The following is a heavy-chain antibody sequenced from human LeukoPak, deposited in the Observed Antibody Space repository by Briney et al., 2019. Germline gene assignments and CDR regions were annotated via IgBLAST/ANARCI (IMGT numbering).Heavy chain of an antibody. CDR2: ISYDGSNK. V-gene: IGHV3-30-3*01. D-gene: IGHD3-22*01. Sequence: PGGSLRLSCAASGFTFSSYAMHWVRQAPGKGLEWVAVISYDGSNKYYADSVKGRFTISRDNSKNTLYLQMNSLRAEDTAVYYCARGTQYYYDSSGYNFDYWGQGTLVTVSS. CDR3: ARGTQYYYDSSGYNFDY. J-gene: IGHJ4*02. CDR1: GFTFSSYA.